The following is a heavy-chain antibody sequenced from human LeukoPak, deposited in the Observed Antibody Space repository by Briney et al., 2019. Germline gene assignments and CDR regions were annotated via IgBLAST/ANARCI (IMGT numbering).Heavy chain of an antibody. Sequence: TSVRVSCKASGFTFTNSAMQWVRQARGQPVEWIGWIVVGSGNTNHAQKFQERVTITRDMSTSTAYMELSSLRSEDTAVYYCAAVNSGSNFDGFDIWGQGTMVTVSS. CDR2: IVVGSGNT. D-gene: IGHD1-26*01. J-gene: IGHJ3*02. CDR1: GFTFTNSA. V-gene: IGHV1-58*02. CDR3: AAVNSGSNFDGFDI.